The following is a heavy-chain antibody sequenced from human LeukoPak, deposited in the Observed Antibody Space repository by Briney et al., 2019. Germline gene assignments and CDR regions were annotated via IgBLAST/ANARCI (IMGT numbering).Heavy chain of an antibody. Sequence: QPGGSLRLSCAASGFIFSSYWMTWVRQAPGKGLEWVANIKQDGSDKYYVDSVKGRFTISRDNAKNSLYLQMNSLRAEDTAVYYCARDLGNGDYYFDYWGQGTLVTVSS. CDR3: ARDLGNGDYYFDY. CDR2: IKQDGSDK. D-gene: IGHD7-27*01. CDR1: GFIFSSYW. J-gene: IGHJ4*02. V-gene: IGHV3-7*01.